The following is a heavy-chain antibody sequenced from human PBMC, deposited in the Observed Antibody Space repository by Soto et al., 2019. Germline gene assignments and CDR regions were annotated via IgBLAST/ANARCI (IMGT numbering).Heavy chain of an antibody. Sequence: QVELVESGGGVVRPGKSLTVSCTGSGFVFGGFGMHWVRQTPGKGLEWLGMASYDGTYKYFADSVKGRFTISRDNGMNTGYLQMDNLRLEDTALYYCARGGDVLDYWGRGTLVTVSS. J-gene: IGHJ4*02. CDR2: ASYDGTYK. D-gene: IGHD3-16*01. CDR1: GFVFGGFG. V-gene: IGHV3-30*03. CDR3: ARGGDVLDY.